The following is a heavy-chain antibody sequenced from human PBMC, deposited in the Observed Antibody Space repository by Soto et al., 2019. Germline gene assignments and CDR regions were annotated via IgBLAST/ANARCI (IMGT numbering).Heavy chain of an antibody. CDR3: ARNVLRYFDWPT. D-gene: IGHD3-9*01. J-gene: IGHJ5*02. CDR1: GFTFSNYA. Sequence: GSLRLSCAASGFTFSNYAMHWVRQAPGKGLEWVAVTSYDGKNKYDADSVKGRFTISRDNAKNSLYLQMNSLRDEDTAVYYCARNVLRYFDWPTWGQGTLVTSPQ. CDR2: TSYDGKNK. V-gene: IGHV3-30*04.